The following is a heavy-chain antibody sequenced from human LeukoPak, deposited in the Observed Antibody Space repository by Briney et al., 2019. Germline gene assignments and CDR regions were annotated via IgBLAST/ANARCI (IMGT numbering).Heavy chain of an antibody. Sequence: ASVKVSCKASGDTFRNYAVSWVRQAPGQGLEWMGWIHPSTGNPTYAQGFTGRFVFSLDTSVSTTYLQISGLKAEDTAVYYCARAFQSLGGLSLPDYWGQGTLVTVSS. D-gene: IGHD3-16*02. CDR1: GDTFRNYA. V-gene: IGHV7-4-1*02. J-gene: IGHJ4*02. CDR2: IHPSTGNP. CDR3: ARAFQSLGGLSLPDY.